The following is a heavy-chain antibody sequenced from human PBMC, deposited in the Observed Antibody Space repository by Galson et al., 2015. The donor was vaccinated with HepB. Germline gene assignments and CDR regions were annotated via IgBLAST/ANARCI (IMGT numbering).Heavy chain of an antibody. Sequence: SLRLSCAASGFTFSDYGMHWVRQAPGKGLEWVALISFDGGNKFYADSVRGRFTISRENSRNTLYLQMIYLKPEDTAVYYCGKDLRELYSNYGMDVWGPGTTVTVS. CDR3: GKDLRELYSNYGMDV. J-gene: IGHJ6*02. CDR2: ISFDGGNK. V-gene: IGHV3-30*18. CDR1: GFTFSDYG. D-gene: IGHD5/OR15-5a*01.